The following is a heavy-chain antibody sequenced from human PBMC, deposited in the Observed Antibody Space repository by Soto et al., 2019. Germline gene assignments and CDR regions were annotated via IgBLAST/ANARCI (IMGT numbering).Heavy chain of an antibody. J-gene: IGHJ5*02. Sequence: GSLRLSCAASGFTFRNYAMTWARQAPGKGLEWVSSLLRSGSSAYYADSVRGRFTISSDTSANSLYLQMDNLRAEDTAIYYCAKDAISGDGIWLMDSWGQGTVVTVS. CDR1: GFTFRNYA. D-gene: IGHD4-17*01. V-gene: IGHV3-23*01. CDR3: AKDAISGDGIWLMDS. CDR2: LLRSGSSA.